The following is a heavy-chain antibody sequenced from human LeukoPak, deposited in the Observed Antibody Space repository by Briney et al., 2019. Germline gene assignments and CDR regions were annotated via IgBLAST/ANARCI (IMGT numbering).Heavy chain of an antibody. CDR2: IYYSGST. J-gene: IGHJ3*01. Sequence: SETLSLTCTVSGASISVYYRSWVRQPPGEGLEWIGYIYYSGSTNYNPSLKSRVTMSVDTSKNQFSLNLSSVTAADTAVYYCARDRQHRDAFDVWGQGTMVTVSS. CDR1: GASISVYY. V-gene: IGHV4-59*01. CDR3: ARDRQHRDAFDV.